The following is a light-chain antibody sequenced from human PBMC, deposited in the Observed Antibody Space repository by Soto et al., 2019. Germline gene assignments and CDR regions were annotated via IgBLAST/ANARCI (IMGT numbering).Light chain of an antibody. CDR2: GAS. V-gene: IGKV3-15*01. CDR1: QSVNIN. Sequence: ETVMTQSPATLSVSPGERVTLSCRASQSVNINLAWYQQKLGQAPRVLIYGASTRATGIPARFSGSGSGTEFTLTISSLQSEDFAVYYCQQLNSYFIFTFGPGTTVDI. CDR3: QQLNSYFIFT. J-gene: IGKJ3*01.